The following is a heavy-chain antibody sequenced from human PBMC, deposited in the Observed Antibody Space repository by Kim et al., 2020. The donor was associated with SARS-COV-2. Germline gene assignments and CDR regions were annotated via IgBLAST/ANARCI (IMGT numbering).Heavy chain of an antibody. CDR2: IYPGDSDS. CDR3: ATQGSSSWKHYFDF. D-gene: IGHD6-13*01. Sequence: GESLKISCRGSGYSFTSYWIGWVRQMPGKGLEWMGIIYPGDSDSRYSPSFQGQVTISADKSISTAYLQLSSLKASDTAVYYCATQGSSSWKHYFDFWSQGTLVTVSS. CDR1: GYSFTSYW. V-gene: IGHV5-51*01. J-gene: IGHJ4*02.